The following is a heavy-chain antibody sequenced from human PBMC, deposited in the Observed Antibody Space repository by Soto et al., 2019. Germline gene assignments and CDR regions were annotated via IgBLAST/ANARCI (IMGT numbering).Heavy chain of an antibody. CDR2: INHSGST. CDR3: ARAGSSTGVDY. Sequence: QVQLQQWGAGLLKPSETLSLTCAVYGGSFSGYYWSWIRQPPGKGLEWIGEINHSGSTNYNPSLKSRVAISVDTSKNQFSLKLSSVTAADTAVYYCARAGSSTGVDYWGQGTLVTVSS. D-gene: IGHD2-2*01. J-gene: IGHJ4*02. V-gene: IGHV4-34*01. CDR1: GGSFSGYY.